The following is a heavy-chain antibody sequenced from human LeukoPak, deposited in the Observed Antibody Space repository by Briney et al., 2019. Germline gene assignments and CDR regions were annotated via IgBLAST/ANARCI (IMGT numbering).Heavy chain of an antibody. J-gene: IGHJ4*02. CDR2: IYSGGST. V-gene: IGHV3-66*01. CDR3: ARGASSSWYGTYYFDY. Sequence: GGSLRLSCAASGFTFRCYAIYWVRQAPGKGLEWVSVIYSGGSTYYADSVKGRFTISRDNSKNTLYLQMNSLRAEDTAVYYCARGASSSWYGTYYFDYWGQGTLVTVSS. CDR1: GFTFRCYA. D-gene: IGHD6-13*01.